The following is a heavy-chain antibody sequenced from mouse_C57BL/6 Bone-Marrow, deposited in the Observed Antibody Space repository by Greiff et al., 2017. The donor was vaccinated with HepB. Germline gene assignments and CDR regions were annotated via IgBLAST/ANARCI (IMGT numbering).Heavy chain of an antibody. V-gene: IGHV1-26*01. CDR1: GYTFTDYY. CDR3: ARCEDLMVHYFAY. D-gene: IGHD2-3*01. CDR2: INPNNGGT. Sequence: EVQLQQSGPELVKPGASVKISCKASGYTFTDYYMNWVKQSHGKSLEWIGDINPNNGGTSYNQKFKGKATLTVDKSSSTAYMELRSLTSEDSAVYYCARCEDLMVHYFAYWGQGTTLSVSS. J-gene: IGHJ2*01.